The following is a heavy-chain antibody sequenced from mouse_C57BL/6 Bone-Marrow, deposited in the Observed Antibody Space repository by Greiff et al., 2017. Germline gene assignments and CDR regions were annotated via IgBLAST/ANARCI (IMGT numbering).Heavy chain of an antibody. CDR1: GFTFSDFY. J-gene: IGHJ1*03. Sequence: EVKLVESGGGLVQSGRSLRLSCATSGFTFSDFYMEWVRQAPGKGLEWIAASRNKANDYTTEYSASVNGRFIVSRDTSQSILYLQMNALRAEDTAIYYCARDGPSKRYFDVWGTGTTVTVSS. D-gene: IGHD6-1*01. CDR3: ARDGPSKRYFDV. CDR2: SRNKANDYTT. V-gene: IGHV7-1*01.